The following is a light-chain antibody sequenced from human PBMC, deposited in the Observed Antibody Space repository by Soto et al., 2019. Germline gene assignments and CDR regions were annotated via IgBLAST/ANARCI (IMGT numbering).Light chain of an antibody. J-gene: IGLJ2*01. CDR1: NIGSKS. CDR3: QVWDSSSDREV. CDR2: YDS. Sequence: SYELTQPPSVSVAPGKTARITCGGNNIGSKSVHWYQQKPGQAPVLVIYYDSDRPSGIPERFSGSNSGNTATLTISRVAAGDEADYYCQVWDSSSDREVFGGGTKLTVL. V-gene: IGLV3-21*04.